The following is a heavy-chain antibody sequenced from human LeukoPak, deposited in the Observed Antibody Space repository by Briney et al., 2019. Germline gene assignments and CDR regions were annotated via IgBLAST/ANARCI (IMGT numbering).Heavy chain of an antibody. Sequence: GGSLRLSCAASGFTFSSNWMSWVRQAPGKGLEWVSSISSSSSNIYYADSVKGRFTISRDNAKNSLYLQMNSLRAEDTAVYYCANKPAGFDPWGQGTLVTVSS. V-gene: IGHV3-21*01. J-gene: IGHJ5*02. CDR3: ANKPAGFDP. CDR1: GFTFSSNW. CDR2: ISSSSSNI. D-gene: IGHD1-14*01.